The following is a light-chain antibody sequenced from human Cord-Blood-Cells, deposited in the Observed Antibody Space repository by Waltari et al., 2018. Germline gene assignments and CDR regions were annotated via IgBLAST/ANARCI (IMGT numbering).Light chain of an antibody. CDR2: AAS. CDR1: QSISIY. J-gene: IGKJ2*03. V-gene: IGKV1-39*01. Sequence: DIQMTQSPSYPSASVGDRVTITCRASQSISIYLNWYQQKPGKAPKLLIYAASSLQSGVPSRFSGSGSGTDFTLTISSLQPEDFATYYCQQSYSTPYSFGQGTKLEIK. CDR3: QQSYSTPYS.